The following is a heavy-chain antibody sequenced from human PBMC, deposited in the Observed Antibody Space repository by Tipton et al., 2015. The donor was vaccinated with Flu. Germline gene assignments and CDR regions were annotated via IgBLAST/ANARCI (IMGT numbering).Heavy chain of an antibody. CDR3: ARDCYSGFCGDGTCYNDSFYGMDV. D-gene: IGHD2-15*01. CDR2: VYYSGST. V-gene: IGHV4-61*01. Sequence: TLSLTCTVSGDPITSGSYFWSWIRQPPGKGLEWIGYVYYSGSTNYNPSLKSRVTISVDTSKNQFSLKLSSVTAADTAVYYCARDCYSGFCGDGTCYNDSFYGMDVWGQGTTGTVSS. CDR1: GDPITSGSYF. J-gene: IGHJ6*02.